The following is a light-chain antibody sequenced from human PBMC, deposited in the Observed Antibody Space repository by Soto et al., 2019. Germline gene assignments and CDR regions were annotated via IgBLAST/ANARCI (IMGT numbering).Light chain of an antibody. CDR3: QQYNNWPPVT. CDR1: QSVSNN. Sequence: EIVMTQSPVTLSVSPGERVTLSCRASQSVSNNLAWYQQKSGQAPRLLIYGASTRVTGIPARSSGSGSGTEFTLTISSLQSEDFAIYYCQQYNNWPPVTFGQWTRLDIK. V-gene: IGKV3-15*01. J-gene: IGKJ5*01. CDR2: GAS.